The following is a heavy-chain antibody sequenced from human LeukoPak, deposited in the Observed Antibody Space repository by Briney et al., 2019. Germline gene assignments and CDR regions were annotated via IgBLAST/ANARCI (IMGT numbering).Heavy chain of an antibody. CDR3: AKDGQYQLLLYYFDY. V-gene: IGHV3-30*18. J-gene: IGHJ4*02. CDR2: ISYDGSNK. Sequence: PGGSLRLSCAASGFTFSSYGMHWVRQAPGKGLEWVAVISYDGSNKYYADSVEGRFTISRDNSKNTLYLQMNSLRAEDTAVYYCAKDGQYQLLLYYFDYWGQGTLVTVSS. CDR1: GFTFSSYG. D-gene: IGHD2-2*01.